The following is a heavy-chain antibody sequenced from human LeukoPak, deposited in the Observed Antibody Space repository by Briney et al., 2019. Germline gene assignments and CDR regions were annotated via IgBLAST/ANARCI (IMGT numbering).Heavy chain of an antibody. D-gene: IGHD3-22*01. Sequence: SETLSLTCAVYGGSFSGYYWSWIRQPPGKGLEWIGYIYYSGSTNYNPSLKSRVTISVDTSKNQFSLKLSSVTAADTAVYYCARDDYDFDAFDIWGQGTMVTVSS. CDR2: IYYSGST. J-gene: IGHJ3*02. CDR3: ARDDYDFDAFDI. CDR1: GGSFSGYY. V-gene: IGHV4-59*01.